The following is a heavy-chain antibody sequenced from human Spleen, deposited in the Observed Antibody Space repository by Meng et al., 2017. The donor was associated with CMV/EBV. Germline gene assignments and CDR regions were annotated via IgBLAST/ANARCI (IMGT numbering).Heavy chain of an antibody. V-gene: IGHV4-34*01. J-gene: IGHJ4*02. Sequence: PTRAGSGGSFRGYYWSWIRQAPEKGLEWVGEIRQSGRTNYNLALKSRVSMSVHTSERQFSLELSSVTAADSAVYYCARQGRVYFDYWGQGILVTVSS. CDR1: GGSFRGYY. D-gene: IGHD3-10*01. CDR2: IRQSGRT. CDR3: ARQGRVYFDY.